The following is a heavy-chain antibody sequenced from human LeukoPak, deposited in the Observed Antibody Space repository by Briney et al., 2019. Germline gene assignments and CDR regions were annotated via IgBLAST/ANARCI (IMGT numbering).Heavy chain of an antibody. D-gene: IGHD2-15*01. CDR2: IYYSGST. Sequence: SETLSLTCTVSGGSISSYYWSWIRQPPGKGLEWIGYIYYSGSTNYNPSLKSRVTISVDTSKNQFSLKLSSVTAADTAVYYCARERYCSGGSCYPVWGQGTLLTVSS. V-gene: IGHV4-59*01. CDR1: GGSISSYY. J-gene: IGHJ4*02. CDR3: ARERYCSGGSCYPV.